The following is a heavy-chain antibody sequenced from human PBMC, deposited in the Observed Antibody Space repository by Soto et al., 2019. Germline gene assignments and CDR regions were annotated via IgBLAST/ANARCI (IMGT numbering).Heavy chain of an antibody. CDR1: VYTLTSYA. V-gene: IGHV1-3*01. J-gene: IGHJ4*01. D-gene: IGHD5-18*01. CDR2: INAGNGNT. Sequence: GASVKVSCKASVYTLTSYAIHWVRQAPGQRLEWMGWINAGNGNTKYSQKFQGRVTITRDTSASTAYMELSSLRSEDTAVYYCARDPGYSYGYNWGHGTQVTVSS. CDR3: ARDPGYSYGYN.